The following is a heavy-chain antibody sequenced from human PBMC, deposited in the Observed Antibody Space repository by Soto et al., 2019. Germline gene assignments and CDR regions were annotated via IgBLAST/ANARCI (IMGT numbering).Heavy chain of an antibody. V-gene: IGHV3-23*01. CDR2: ISGSGYST. CDR3: ASQWCLNGAYYYYYMDV. D-gene: IGHD2-15*01. CDR1: GFTFSSYA. J-gene: IGHJ6*03. Sequence: GGSLRLSCAASGFTFSSYAMSWVRQAPGKGPEWVSAISGSGYSTYYADSVKGRFTISRDNSKNTLYLQMNSLRAEDTAVYFCASQWCLNGAYYYYYMDVWGKGTTVTVSS.